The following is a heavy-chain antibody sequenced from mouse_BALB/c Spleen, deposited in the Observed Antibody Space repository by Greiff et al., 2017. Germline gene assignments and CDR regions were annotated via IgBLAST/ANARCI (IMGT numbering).Heavy chain of an antibody. Sequence: QVQLKQSGPGLVQPSQSLSITCTVSGFSLTSYGVHWVRQSPGKGLEWLGVIWSGGSTDYNAAFISRLSISKDNSKSQVFFKMNSLQANDTAIYYCARNDGYYVLYYAMDYWGQGTSVTVSS. D-gene: IGHD2-3*01. CDR3: ARNDGYYVLYYAMDY. CDR1: GFSLTSYG. V-gene: IGHV2-2*02. J-gene: IGHJ4*01. CDR2: IWSGGST.